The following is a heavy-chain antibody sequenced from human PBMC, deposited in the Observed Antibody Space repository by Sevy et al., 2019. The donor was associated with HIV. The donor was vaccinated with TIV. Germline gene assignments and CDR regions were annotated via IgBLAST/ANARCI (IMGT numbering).Heavy chain of an antibody. D-gene: IGHD3-10*01. J-gene: IGHJ4*02. CDR1: GFPFSTYG. CDR3: AKDPSRGVRGVMMIDY. V-gene: IGHV3-30*18. Sequence: GGSLRLSCAASGFPFSTYGMHWVRQAPGKGLEWLTIISFDGTNQYYADSVKGRFTVSRDNSKNTLYLQMNSLRVEDTAAYYSAKDPSRGVRGVMMIDYWGQGSLVTVSS. CDR2: ISFDGTNQ.